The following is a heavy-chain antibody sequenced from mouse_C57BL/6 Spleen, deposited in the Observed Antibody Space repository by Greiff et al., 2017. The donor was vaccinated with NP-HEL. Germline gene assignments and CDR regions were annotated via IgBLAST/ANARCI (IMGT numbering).Heavy chain of an antibody. D-gene: IGHD1-1*01. CDR1: GFNIKDYY. J-gene: IGHJ2*01. CDR3: AKFITTAAYYFDY. Sequence: VQLKESGAELVKPGASVKLSCTASGFNIKDYYMHWVKQRTEQGLEWIGRIDPEDGETKSSPKFQGKATITADTSSNTAYLQLSSLTSEDTAVYYCAKFITTAAYYFDYGGQGTTLTVSS. V-gene: IGHV14-2*01. CDR2: IDPEDGET.